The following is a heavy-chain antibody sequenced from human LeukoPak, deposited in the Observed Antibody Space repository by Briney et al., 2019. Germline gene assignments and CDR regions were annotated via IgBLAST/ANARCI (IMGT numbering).Heavy chain of an antibody. J-gene: IGHJ4*02. CDR3: ARGAWSSHNKEYYFDY. CDR2: FNAGNGKT. Sequence: ASVKVSCKASGYTFTDYAMQWVRQAPGQRPEWMGWFNAGNGKTKYSQKFRGRVTITRDTSANTAYMELSSLRSEDTAVYNCARGAWSSHNKEYYFDYWGQGTLVTVSS. D-gene: IGHD6-19*01. CDR1: GYTFTDYA. V-gene: IGHV1-3*01.